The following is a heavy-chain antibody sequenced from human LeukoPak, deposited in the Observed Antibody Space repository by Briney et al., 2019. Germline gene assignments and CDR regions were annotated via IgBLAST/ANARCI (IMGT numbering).Heavy chain of an antibody. CDR1: GGSISSSSYY. V-gene: IGHV4-39*07. CDR2: IYYSGST. D-gene: IGHD3-10*01. CDR3: ARVERITMVRGDQA. J-gene: IGHJ5*02. Sequence: SETLSLTCLVSGGSISSSSYYWGWIRQPPGKGLEWIGSIYYSGSTYYNPSLKSRVTISVDTSKNQFSLKLSSVTAADTAVYYCARVERITMVRGDQAWGQGTLVTVSS.